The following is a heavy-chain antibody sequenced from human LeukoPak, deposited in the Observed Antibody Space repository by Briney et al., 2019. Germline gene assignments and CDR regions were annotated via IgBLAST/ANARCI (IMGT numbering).Heavy chain of an antibody. CDR1: GFTFGDYA. CDR2: IRSKAYGGTT. D-gene: IGHD3-22*01. V-gene: IGHV3-49*04. J-gene: IGHJ4*02. CDR3: TRSKAYYYDSSGYSGY. Sequence: GGSLRLSCTASGFTFGDYAMSWVRQAPGKGLEWVGFIRSKAYGGTTEYAASVKGRFTISRDASKSIAYLQMNSLKTEDTAVYYCTRSKAYYYDSSGYSGYWGQGTLVTVSS.